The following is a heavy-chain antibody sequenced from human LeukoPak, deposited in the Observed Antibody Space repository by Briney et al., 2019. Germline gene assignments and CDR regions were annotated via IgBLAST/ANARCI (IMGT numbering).Heavy chain of an antibody. CDR1: GFTFSSYS. V-gene: IGHV3-21*01. D-gene: IGHD5-12*01. J-gene: IGHJ4*02. Sequence: GGSLRLSCAASGFTFSSYSMNWVRQAPGKGLEWVSSISSSSSYIYYADSVKGRFTISRDNAKNSLYPQMNSLRAEDTAVYYCARGDGIVATVPSGSLDYWGQGTLVTVSS. CDR2: ISSSSSYI. CDR3: ARGDGIVATVPSGSLDY.